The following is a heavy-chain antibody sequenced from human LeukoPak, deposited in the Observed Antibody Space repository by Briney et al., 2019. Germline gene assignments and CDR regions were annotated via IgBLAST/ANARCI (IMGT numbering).Heavy chain of an antibody. CDR3: ARDSPGEAFDY. V-gene: IGHV4-4*09. D-gene: IGHD3-10*01. CDR2: IYTSGST. Sequence: SETLSLTCTVSGGSISSYYWSWIRQPPGKGLEWIGYIYTSGSTNYNPSLKSRVTISVDTSKNQFSLKLSSVTAADTAVYYCARDSPGEAFDYWGQGTLVTVSS. J-gene: IGHJ4*02. CDR1: GGSISSYY.